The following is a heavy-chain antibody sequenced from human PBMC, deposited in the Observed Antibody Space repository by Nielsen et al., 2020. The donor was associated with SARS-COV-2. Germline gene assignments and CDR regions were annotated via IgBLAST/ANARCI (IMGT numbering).Heavy chain of an antibody. D-gene: IGHD2-15*01. J-gene: IGHJ4*02. CDR3: AREEGGYCSGGSCPSVR. Sequence: WIRQPPGKGLQWVSAVSGSGTTTYYADSVKGRFTISRDNSKNILYLQMNSLRVEDTAVYYCAREEGGYCSGGSCPSVRWGQGTLVTVSS. CDR2: VSGSGTTT. V-gene: IGHV3-23*01.